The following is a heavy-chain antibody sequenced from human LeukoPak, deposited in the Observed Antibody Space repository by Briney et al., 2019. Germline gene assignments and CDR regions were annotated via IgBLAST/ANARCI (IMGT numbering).Heavy chain of an antibody. CDR2: IYHSGTTYSGST. CDR1: GASMSNYY. D-gene: IGHD3-22*01. Sequence: SETLSLTCNVSGASMSNYYWVWIRQPPGKGLEWIGSIYHSGTTYSGSTYYNPSLKSRVTISVDTSKNQFSLKLSSVTAADTAVYYCARGAGYYYDSSGYYYHYYYMDVWGKGTTVTVSS. CDR3: ARGAGYYYDSSGYYYHYYYMDV. V-gene: IGHV4-39*07. J-gene: IGHJ6*03.